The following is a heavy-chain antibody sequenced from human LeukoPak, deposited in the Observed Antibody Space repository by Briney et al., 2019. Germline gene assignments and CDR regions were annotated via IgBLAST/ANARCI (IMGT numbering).Heavy chain of an antibody. Sequence: SETLSLTCTVSGVSISSYYWSWIRQPPGKGMEWIGYIYYSGSTNYNPSLKSRVTISVDTSKNQFSLKLSSVTAADTAVYYCARHAVLRYFDWLSPHFDCWGQGTLVTVSS. CDR1: GVSISSYY. V-gene: IGHV4-59*08. D-gene: IGHD3-9*01. J-gene: IGHJ4*02. CDR3: ARHAVLRYFDWLSPHFDC. CDR2: IYYSGST.